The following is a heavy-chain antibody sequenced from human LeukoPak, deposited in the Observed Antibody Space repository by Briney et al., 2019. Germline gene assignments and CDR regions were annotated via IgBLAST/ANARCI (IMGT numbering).Heavy chain of an antibody. D-gene: IGHD6-19*01. CDR1: GGTFSSYA. V-gene: IGHV1-69*06. J-gene: IGHJ4*02. CDR3: ASGRDRWVLAYDISSGWYGFDY. Sequence: ASVKVSCKASGGTFSSYAISWVRQAPGQGLEWMGGIIPIFGTANYAQKFQGRVTITADKSTSTAYMELSSLRSEDTAVYYCASGRDRWVLAYDISSGWYGFDYWGQGTLVTVSS. CDR2: IIPIFGTA.